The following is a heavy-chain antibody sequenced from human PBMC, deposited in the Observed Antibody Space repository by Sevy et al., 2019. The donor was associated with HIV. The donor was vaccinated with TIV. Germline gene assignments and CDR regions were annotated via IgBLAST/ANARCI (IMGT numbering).Heavy chain of an antibody. CDR3: ARGSSSSWYSGWFDP. CDR2: IYTSGST. V-gene: IGHV4-61*02. Sequence: SETLSLTCTVSGGSISSGSYYWSWIRQPAGKGLEWIGRIYTSGSTNYNPSLKSRVTISVDTSKKQFVLKLSSVAAADTAVYYCARGSSSSWYSGWFDPWGQGTLVTVSS. CDR1: GGSISSGSYY. D-gene: IGHD6-13*01. J-gene: IGHJ5*02.